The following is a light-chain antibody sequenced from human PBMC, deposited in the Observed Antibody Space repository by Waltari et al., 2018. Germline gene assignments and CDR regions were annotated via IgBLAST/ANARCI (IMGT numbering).Light chain of an antibody. V-gene: IGLV2-14*03. CDR2: DVN. CDR3: TSYTTSNTLNWV. J-gene: IGLJ3*02. Sequence: QSALTQPASVSGSPGQSITLPCTGTNSHVGGYNYVPRYQQHPGKAPKLIIYDVNNRPSGVSNRFSASKSDNTASLTISGLQAEDEGDYYCTSYTTSNTLNWVFGGGTKLTVL. CDR1: NSHVGGYNY.